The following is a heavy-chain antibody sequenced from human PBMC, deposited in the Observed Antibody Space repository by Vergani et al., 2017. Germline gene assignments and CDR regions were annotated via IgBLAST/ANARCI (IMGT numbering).Heavy chain of an antibody. Sequence: QVQLVQSGAEVKKPGSSVKVSCKASGGTFSSYAISWVRQAPGQGLEWMGGIIPIFGTANYAQKFQGRVTITADESTSTAYMDLSSLRSEDTAVYYCASSSEAYCGGDCYSGGGYWGQGTLVTVSS. CDR1: GGTFSSYA. V-gene: IGHV1-69*01. D-gene: IGHD2-21*02. CDR3: ASSSEAYCGGDCYSGGGY. J-gene: IGHJ4*02. CDR2: IIPIFGTA.